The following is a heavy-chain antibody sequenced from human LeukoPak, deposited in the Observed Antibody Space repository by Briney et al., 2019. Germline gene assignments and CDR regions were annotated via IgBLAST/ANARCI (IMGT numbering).Heavy chain of an antibody. CDR3: ARGTGVTGYSYRKYYFDY. CDR1: GGSFSGYN. D-gene: IGHD5-18*01. V-gene: IGHV4-34*01. Sequence: PSETLSLTCAVYGGSFSGYNWSWIRQPPGKGLEWIGEINHSGSTNYNPSLKSRVTISVDTSKNQFSLKLSSVTAADTAVYYCARGTGVTGYSYRKYYFDYWGQGTLVTVSS. CDR2: INHSGST. J-gene: IGHJ4*02.